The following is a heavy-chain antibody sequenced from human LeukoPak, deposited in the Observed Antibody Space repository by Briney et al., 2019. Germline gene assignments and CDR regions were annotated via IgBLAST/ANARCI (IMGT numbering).Heavy chain of an antibody. CDR1: GGTFSSYA. V-gene: IGHV1-69*01. CDR3: AKNLGAAYYYYGMDV. Sequence: GASVMVSCKASGGTFSSYAISWVRQAPGQGLEWMGGIIPIFGTANYAQKFQGRVTITADESTSTAYMELSSLRSEDTAVYYCAKNLGAAYYYYGMDVWGQGTTVTVSS. J-gene: IGHJ6*02. CDR2: IIPIFGTA. D-gene: IGHD1-26*01.